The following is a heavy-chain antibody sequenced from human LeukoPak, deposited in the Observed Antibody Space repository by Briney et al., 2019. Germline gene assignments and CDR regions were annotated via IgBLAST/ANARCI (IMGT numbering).Heavy chain of an antibody. D-gene: IGHD1-26*01. CDR3: AREGGSYSNYFDY. Sequence: GGSLRLSCAASGFTFSSYGMSWVRQAPGKGLEWVSAISGSGGSTYYADSVKGRFTISRDNSKNTLYLQMNSLRAEDTAVYYCAREGGSYSNYFDYWGQGTLVTVSS. CDR2: ISGSGGST. CDR1: GFTFSSYG. V-gene: IGHV3-23*01. J-gene: IGHJ4*02.